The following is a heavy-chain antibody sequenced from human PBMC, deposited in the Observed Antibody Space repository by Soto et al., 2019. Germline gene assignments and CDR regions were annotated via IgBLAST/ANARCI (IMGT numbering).Heavy chain of an antibody. CDR3: ASSGELLFLFDY. D-gene: IGHD3-10*01. V-gene: IGHV4-34*01. Sequence: QVQLQQWGAGLLKPSETLSLTCAVYGGSFSGYYWSWIRQPPGKGLEWIGEINHSGSTNYNPSLKSRVTISVDTSKNQFSLKLSSVTAADTAVYYCASSGELLFLFDYWGQGTLVTVSS. CDR2: INHSGST. CDR1: GGSFSGYY. J-gene: IGHJ4*02.